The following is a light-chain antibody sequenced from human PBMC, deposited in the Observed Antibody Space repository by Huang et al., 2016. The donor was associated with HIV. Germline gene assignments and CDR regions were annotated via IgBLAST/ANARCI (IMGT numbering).Light chain of an antibody. CDR3: QQYDNYPRT. V-gene: IGKV1-16*01. CDR2: SSS. Sequence: DIQMTQSPSLLSASVGDTVPITCRASQDISEYLTWFQQKPGQSPPSLIYSSSTLHPGVPSRFSGSGSGTRFTLTINSLQPEDFATYYCQQYDNYPRTFGQGTKVDIK. J-gene: IGKJ2*01. CDR1: QDISEY.